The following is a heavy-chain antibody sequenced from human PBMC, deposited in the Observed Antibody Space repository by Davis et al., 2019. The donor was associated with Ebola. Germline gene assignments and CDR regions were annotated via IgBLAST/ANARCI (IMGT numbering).Heavy chain of an antibody. V-gene: IGHV4-59*01. J-gene: IGHJ4*02. CDR3: ARGLGGDFDY. Sequence: SETLSLTCTVSGGAISSYYWSWIRQPPGKGLEWIGYIYYRGSINYNPSLKSRITISVDKSKNQFSLKLSSVTAADTAVYYCARGLGGDFDYWGQGTLVTVSS. CDR2: IYYRGSI. CDR1: GGAISSYY. D-gene: IGHD3-16*01.